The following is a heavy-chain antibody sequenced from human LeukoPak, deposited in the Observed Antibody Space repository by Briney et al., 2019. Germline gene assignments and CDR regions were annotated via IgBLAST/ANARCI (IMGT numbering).Heavy chain of an antibody. D-gene: IGHD3-3*01. CDR1: GFTFSSYG. CDR2: ISYDGSNK. CDR3: AKAILYDFGG. Sequence: PGGSLRLSCAASGFTFSSYGMHWVRQAPGKGLEWVAVISYDGSNKYYADSVKGRFTISRDNSKNTLYLQMNSLRAEDTAVYYCAKAILYDFGGWGQGTLVTVSS. V-gene: IGHV3-30*18. J-gene: IGHJ4*02.